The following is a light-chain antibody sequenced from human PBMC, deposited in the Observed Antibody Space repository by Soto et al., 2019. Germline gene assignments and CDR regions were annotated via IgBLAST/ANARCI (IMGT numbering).Light chain of an antibody. V-gene: IGKV1-5*01. CDR3: QQYNSYPYT. Sequence: DIQMTQSPSTLSASVGDRVTITCRASQSISSWLAWYQQKPGKAPKLLIYDASSLESGVPSRFSGSGSGTVFTLTISNLEPDDFATYYCQQYNSYPYTFGQGTKLEIK. CDR1: QSISSW. J-gene: IGKJ2*01. CDR2: DAS.